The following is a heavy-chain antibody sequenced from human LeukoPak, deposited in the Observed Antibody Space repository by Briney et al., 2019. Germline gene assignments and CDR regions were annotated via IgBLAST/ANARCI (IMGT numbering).Heavy chain of an antibody. CDR2: IYYSGST. Sequence: SETLSLTCTVSGGSISSGDYYWSWIRQPPGKGLEWIGYIYYSGSTYYNPSLKSRVTISVDTSKNQFSLKLSSVTAADTAVYYCARDCRDGYNCYSVWGQETLVTVSS. CDR3: ARDCRDGYNCYSV. J-gene: IGHJ4*02. V-gene: IGHV4-30-4*01. CDR1: GGSISSGDYY. D-gene: IGHD5-24*01.